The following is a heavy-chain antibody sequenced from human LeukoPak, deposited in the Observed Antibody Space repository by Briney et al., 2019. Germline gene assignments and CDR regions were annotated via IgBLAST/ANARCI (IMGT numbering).Heavy chain of an antibody. CDR3: ARQNSGGDYVFMLSFDY. Sequence: SETLSLTCAVYGGSFSGYYWSWIRQPPGKGLEWIGEINHSGSTNYNPSLKSRVTISVDTSKNQFSLKLSSVTAADTAVYYCARQNSGGDYVFMLSFDYWGQGTLVTVSS. V-gene: IGHV4-34*01. CDR1: GGSFSGYY. CDR2: INHSGST. D-gene: IGHD2-21*02. J-gene: IGHJ4*02.